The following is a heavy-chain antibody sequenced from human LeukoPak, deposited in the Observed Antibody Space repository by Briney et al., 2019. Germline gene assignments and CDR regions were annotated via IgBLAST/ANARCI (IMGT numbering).Heavy chain of an antibody. CDR1: GFTFGSYW. D-gene: IGHD3-22*01. Sequence: GGSLRLSCAASGFTFGSYWMHWVRQAPGKGLVWVSRINSDGSSTSYADSVKGRFTISRDNAKNTLYLQMNSLRAEDTAVYYCARDRGTLTPYYYDSSGFNWFDPWGQGTLVTVSS. J-gene: IGHJ5*02. V-gene: IGHV3-74*01. CDR3: ARDRGTLTPYYYDSSGFNWFDP. CDR2: INSDGSST.